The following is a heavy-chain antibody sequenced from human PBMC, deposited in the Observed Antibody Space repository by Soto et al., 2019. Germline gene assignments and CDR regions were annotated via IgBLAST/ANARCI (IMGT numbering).Heavy chain of an antibody. J-gene: IGHJ4*02. D-gene: IGHD3-10*01. CDR3: ARDATYYYGSGTYLKGQFDY. CDR2: INPNSGGT. V-gene: IGHV1-2*04. CDR1: GYTFTGYY. Sequence: ASVKVSCKASGYTFTGYYMHWARQAPGQGLEWMGWINPNSGGTNYAQKFQGWVTMTRDTSISTAYMEVSRLRSDDTAVYYCARDATYYYGSGTYLKGQFDYWGQGTLVTVSS.